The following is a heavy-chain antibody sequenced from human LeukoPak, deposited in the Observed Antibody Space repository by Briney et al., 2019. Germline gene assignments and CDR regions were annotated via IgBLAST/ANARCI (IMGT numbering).Heavy chain of an antibody. CDR1: GFTFGSYW. V-gene: IGHV3-7*01. CDR3: AREGNSWYYTDY. D-gene: IGHD6-13*01. Sequence: GGSLRLSCAASGFTFGSYWMTWVRQAPGKGLEWVATIKQDGSEKYYVDSVKGRFTISRDDAKNSLYLQMNTLTVEDTAVYCCAREGNSWYYTDYWGQGTLVTVSS. J-gene: IGHJ4*02. CDR2: IKQDGSEK.